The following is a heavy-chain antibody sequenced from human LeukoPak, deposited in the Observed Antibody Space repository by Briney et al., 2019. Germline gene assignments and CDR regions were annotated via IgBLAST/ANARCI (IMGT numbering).Heavy chain of an antibody. CDR2: ISSSATTI. CDR1: GFTFSSSE. J-gene: IGHJ4*02. CDR3: ARRGPLFSN. Sequence: QPGGSLRLSCAASGFTFSSSEMNWVRQAPGKGLEWVSYISSSATTIYYADSVKGRFTISRDNAKNSLYLQMNSLRAEDTAVYYCARRGPLFSNWGQGTLVTVSS. D-gene: IGHD3-10*01. V-gene: IGHV3-48*03.